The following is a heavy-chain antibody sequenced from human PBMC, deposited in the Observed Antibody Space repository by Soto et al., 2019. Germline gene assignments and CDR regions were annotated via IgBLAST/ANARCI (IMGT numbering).Heavy chain of an antibody. V-gene: IGHV1-18*01. D-gene: IGHD4-17*01. Sequence: ASVKVSCKASGYTFTSYGISWVRQAPGQGLEWMGWISAYNGNTNYAQKLQGRVTMTTDTSTSTAYMEPSRLRSDDTAVYYCARGPPTVTTYLFFDYWGQGVPVTSPQ. CDR1: GYTFTSYG. CDR2: ISAYNGNT. J-gene: IGHJ4*02. CDR3: ARGPPTVTTYLFFDY.